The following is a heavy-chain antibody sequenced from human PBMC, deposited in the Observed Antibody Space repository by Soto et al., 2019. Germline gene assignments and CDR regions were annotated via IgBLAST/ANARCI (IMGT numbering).Heavy chain of an antibody. Sequence: EVQLLESGGGLVQPGGSLRLSCAASGFTFSDYAMNWVRQAPGKGLEWVSFISGSSGNSTYYADSVKGRFTVSRDNSKNALYLQMNSLRAEDKAVYYCAKHPDWGGYYYNGMDVWGQGTTVTVSS. CDR1: GFTFSDYA. CDR2: ISGSSGNST. D-gene: IGHD7-27*01. CDR3: AKHPDWGGYYYNGMDV. J-gene: IGHJ6*02. V-gene: IGHV3-23*01.